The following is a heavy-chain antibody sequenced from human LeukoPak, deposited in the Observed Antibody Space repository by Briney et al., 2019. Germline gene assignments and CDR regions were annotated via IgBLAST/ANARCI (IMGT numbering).Heavy chain of an antibody. CDR3: ARHPSNDAFDI. CDR1: GGSISSYY. V-gene: IGHV4-59*08. J-gene: IGHJ3*02. CDR2: IYYSGST. Sequence: SETLSLTCTVSGGSISSYYWSWIRQPPGKGLEWIGYIYYSGSTNYNPSLKSRVTISVDTSKNQFSLKLSSVTAADTAVYYCARHPSNDAFDIWGQGTMVTVSS.